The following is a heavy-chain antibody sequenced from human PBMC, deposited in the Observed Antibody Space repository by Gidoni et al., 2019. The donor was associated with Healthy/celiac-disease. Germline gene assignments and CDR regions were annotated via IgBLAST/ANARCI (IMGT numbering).Heavy chain of an antibody. D-gene: IGHD6-19*01. J-gene: IGHJ4*02. CDR3: VKDDLGGAFEGYSGWPVDY. CDR1: GFPFRSYA. CDR2: ISSNGGST. V-gene: IGHV3-64D*06. Sequence: EVQLVESGGGLVQPGGSLRLSCSASGFPFRSYAMHWVRQAPGKGLEYVSAISSNGGSTYYADSVKGRFTISRDNSKNTLYLQMSSLRAEDTAVYYCVKDDLGGAFEGYSGWPVDYWGQGTLVTVSS.